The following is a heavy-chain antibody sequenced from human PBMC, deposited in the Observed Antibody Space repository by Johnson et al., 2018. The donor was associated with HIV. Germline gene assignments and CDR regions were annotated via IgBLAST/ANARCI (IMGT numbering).Heavy chain of an antibody. CDR3: AKDKSGRYYDSSGYSLDDAFDI. V-gene: IGHV3-74*01. CDR1: GFNVSTNY. Sequence: VQLVESGGGLIQPGGSLRLSCAASGFNVSTNYMSWVRQAPGKGLVWVSRINSDGSSTSYADSVKGRFTISRDNAKNTLYLQMNSLRAEDTAVYYCAKDKSGRYYDSSGYSLDDAFDIWGQGTMVTVSS. CDR2: INSDGSST. J-gene: IGHJ3*02. D-gene: IGHD3-22*01.